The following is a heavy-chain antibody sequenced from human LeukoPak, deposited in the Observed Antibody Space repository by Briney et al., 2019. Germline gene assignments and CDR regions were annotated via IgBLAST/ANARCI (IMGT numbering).Heavy chain of an antibody. CDR3: ARDKTYGMDV. J-gene: IGHJ6*02. CDR1: GGTFSSYA. CDR2: ISAYNGNT. Sequence: ASVKVSCKTSGGTFSSYAISWVRQAPGQGLEWMGWISAYNGNTNYAQKLQGRVTMTTDTSTSTAYMELRSLRSDDTAVYYCARDKTYGMDVWGQGTTVTVSS. V-gene: IGHV1-18*01.